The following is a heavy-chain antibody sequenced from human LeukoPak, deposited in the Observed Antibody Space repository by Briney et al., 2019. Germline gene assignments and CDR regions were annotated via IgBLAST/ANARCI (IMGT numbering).Heavy chain of an antibody. CDR1: GGSFSGYY. V-gene: IGHV4-34*01. CDR2: INHSGST. D-gene: IGHD3-3*01. Sequence: SETLSLTCAVYGGSFSGYYWSWIRQPPGKGLEWIGEINHSGSTNYNPSLKSRVTISVDTSKNQFSLKLSSVTAADTAVYYCARATFIFFGSGYGPGYFDYWGQGTLVTVSS. J-gene: IGHJ4*02. CDR3: ARATFIFFGSGYGPGYFDY.